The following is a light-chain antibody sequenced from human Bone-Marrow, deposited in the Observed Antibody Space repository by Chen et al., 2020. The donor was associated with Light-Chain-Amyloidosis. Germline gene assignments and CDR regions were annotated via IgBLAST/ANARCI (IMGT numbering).Light chain of an antibody. Sequence: EIVLTQSPGTLSLSPGEGANLSCRASQTISSNYSTWYQQRFGQAPRLLIYGSSSRATGIPDRFTGSGSGTDCTLTINRLEPEDFAMYYCQQYGTSPRTFGGGTKVEIK. CDR2: GSS. CDR3: QQYGTSPRT. CDR1: QTISSNY. V-gene: IGKV3-20*01. J-gene: IGKJ4*01.